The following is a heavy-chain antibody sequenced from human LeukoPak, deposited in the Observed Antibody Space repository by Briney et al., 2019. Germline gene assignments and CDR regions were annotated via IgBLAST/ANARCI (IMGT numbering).Heavy chain of an antibody. CDR2: IDAGATST. D-gene: IGHD2-21*02. CDR3: VRGRLLRSTKYFDY. CDR1: GFPVNKYE. J-gene: IGHJ4*02. V-gene: IGHV3-48*03. Sequence: GGSLRLSYAASGFPVNKYEMHWVRQAPGKGLEWVSYIDAGATSTNYADSVWGRFTLSRDNAQNSVHLQMNSLRDEDTAVYYCVRGRLLRSTKYFDYWGQGALVTVSS.